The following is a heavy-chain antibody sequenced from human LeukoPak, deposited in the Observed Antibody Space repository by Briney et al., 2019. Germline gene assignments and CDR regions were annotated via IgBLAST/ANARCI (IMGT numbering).Heavy chain of an antibody. CDR3: ARHNIWNDVFDP. CDR1: GGSISSSGYY. CDR2: MYYSGST. D-gene: IGHD1-20*01. Sequence: SETLSLTCTVSGGSISSSGYYWGWIRQPPGKGLEWIGSMYYSGSTYYNPSLKSRVTISVDTSKNQFSLKLSSVTAADTAVFYCARHNIWNDVFDPWGQGILVTVSS. J-gene: IGHJ5*02. V-gene: IGHV4-39*01.